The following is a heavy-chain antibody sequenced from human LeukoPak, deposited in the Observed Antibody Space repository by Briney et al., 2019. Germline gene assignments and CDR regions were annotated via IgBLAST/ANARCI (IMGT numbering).Heavy chain of an antibody. CDR3: ARTSDYSDYGYFDL. CDR2: VYYGGST. J-gene: IGHJ4*02. CDR1: GDFMSNDY. Sequence: SETLSLTCSVSGDFMSNDYWSWIRQSPGNGLEWIGLVYYGGSTKVNPSLRSRVALSIDTSKKQFSLTLTSVTSADTAVYFCARTSDYSDYGYFDLWGQGLLVTVSS. D-gene: IGHD4/OR15-4a*01. V-gene: IGHV4-59*01.